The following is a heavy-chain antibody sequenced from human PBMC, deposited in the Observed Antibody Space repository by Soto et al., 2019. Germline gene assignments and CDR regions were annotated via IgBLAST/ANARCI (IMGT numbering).Heavy chain of an antibody. Sequence: PSETLSLTCVVSGGSLSSYYWSWIRQPPGKGLEWIGYIYYSGSTNYNPSLKGRLIISVDPSKNQFSLKLTSVTAADTAMYYCARPKTIGAAAGKGWFDPWGQGTLVTSPQ. CDR3: ARPKTIGAAAGKGWFDP. V-gene: IGHV4-59*08. D-gene: IGHD6-13*01. CDR2: IYYSGST. J-gene: IGHJ5*02. CDR1: GGSLSSYY.